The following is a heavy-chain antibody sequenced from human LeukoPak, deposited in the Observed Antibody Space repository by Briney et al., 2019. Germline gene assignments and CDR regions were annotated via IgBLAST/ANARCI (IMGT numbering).Heavy chain of an antibody. CDR2: MYYRGNT. V-gene: IGHV4-59*01. J-gene: IGHJ4*02. D-gene: IGHD6-13*01. CDR3: ATGVHGIAAAGDYYFDY. Sequence: PSETLSLTCTVSGGSISSYYWSWIRQPPGKGLEWIGYMYYRGNTNYDPSLKSRVTISIHTPNNQFSLKLSSVTAADTAVYYCATGVHGIAAAGDYYFDYWGQGTLVTVSS. CDR1: GGSISSYY.